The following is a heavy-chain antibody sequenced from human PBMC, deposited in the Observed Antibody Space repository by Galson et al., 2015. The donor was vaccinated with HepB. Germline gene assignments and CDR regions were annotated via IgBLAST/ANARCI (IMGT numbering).Heavy chain of an antibody. CDR3: TTDAVTRGYYYGMDV. Sequence: SLRLSCAASGFTFSNAWMSWVRQAPGKGLEWVGRIKSKTDGGTTDYAAPVKGRFTISRDDSKNTLYLQMNSLKTEDTAVYYCTTDAVTRGYYYGMDVWGQGTTVTVSS. J-gene: IGHJ6*02. V-gene: IGHV3-15*01. CDR1: GFTFSNAW. CDR2: IKSKTDGGTT. D-gene: IGHD3-10*01.